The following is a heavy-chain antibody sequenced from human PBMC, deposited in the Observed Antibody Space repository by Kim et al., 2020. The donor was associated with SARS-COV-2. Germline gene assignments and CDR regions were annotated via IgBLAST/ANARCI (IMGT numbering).Heavy chain of an antibody. CDR3: ARWGGYDGVLFDI. V-gene: IGHV3-53*01. D-gene: IGHD5-12*01. J-gene: IGHJ3*02. Sequence: GGSLRLSCAASGFAVSSTYMSWVRLTPGKGLELVSGIYSGGSTYYAGSVQGRFTISRDNYKNTLYLQMNSLIVEDTAVYFCARWGGYDGVLFDIWGQGT. CDR2: IYSGGST. CDR1: GFAVSSTY.